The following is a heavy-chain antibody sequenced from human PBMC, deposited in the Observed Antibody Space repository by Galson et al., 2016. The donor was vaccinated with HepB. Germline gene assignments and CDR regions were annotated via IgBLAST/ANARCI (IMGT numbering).Heavy chain of an antibody. CDR2: ISTDAINK. Sequence: SLRLSCAASGLTFSSYGMHWVRQAPGKGLEWVAVISTDAINKYYADSVRGRFTISRDDPKNTLYLRMNSLRPEDTAVYYCARPRASSYYYYGMDVWGQGTTVAVSS. CDR3: ARPRASSYYYYGMDV. J-gene: IGHJ6*02. D-gene: IGHD2-2*01. CDR1: GLTFSSYG. V-gene: IGHV3-30*03.